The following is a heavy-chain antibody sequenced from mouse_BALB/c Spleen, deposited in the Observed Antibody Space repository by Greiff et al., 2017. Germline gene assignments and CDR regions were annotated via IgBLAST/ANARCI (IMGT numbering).Heavy chain of an antibody. D-gene: IGHD4-1*01. J-gene: IGHJ3*01. V-gene: IGHV1-87*01. Sequence: QVQLKQSGAELARPGASVSLSCKASGYTFTSYWMQWVKQRPGQGLEWIGAIYPGDGDTRYTQKFKGKATLTADKSSSTAYMQHSSLASDDSAVYYCARWEKNWDSWFAYWGQGTLVTVSA. CDR3: ARWEKNWDSWFAY. CDR2: IYPGDGDT. CDR1: GYTFTSYW.